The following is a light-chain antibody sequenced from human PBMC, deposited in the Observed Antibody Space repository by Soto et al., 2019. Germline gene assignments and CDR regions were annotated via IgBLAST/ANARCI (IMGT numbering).Light chain of an antibody. J-gene: IGKJ1*01. CDR1: QNVGSN. V-gene: IGKV3-15*01. CDR3: HQYNNWPLWT. CDR2: GAS. Sequence: EIVVTQSPATLSVSPGEGATLSCRASQNVGSNLAWYQQKPGQGPRLLIFGASTRATGVPARFSGSGSGTEFTLTITSLQSEDFAVYYCHQYNNWPLWTFGQGTKVDIK.